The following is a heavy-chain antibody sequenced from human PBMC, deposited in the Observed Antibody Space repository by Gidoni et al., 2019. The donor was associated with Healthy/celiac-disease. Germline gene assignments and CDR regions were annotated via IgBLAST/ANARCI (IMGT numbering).Heavy chain of an antibody. CDR2: IYYSGST. Sequence: QLQLQESGPGLVKPSETLSLTCTVSGGSISSSSYYWGWIRQPPGKGLEWIGSIYYSGSTYYNPALKSRVTISVDTSKNQFSLKLSSVTAADTAVYYCARRTAAAARTDYGGKMDIWGQGTMVTVSS. CDR3: ARRTAAAARTDYGGKMDI. J-gene: IGHJ3*02. D-gene: IGHD6-13*01. V-gene: IGHV4-39*01. CDR1: GGSISSSSYY.